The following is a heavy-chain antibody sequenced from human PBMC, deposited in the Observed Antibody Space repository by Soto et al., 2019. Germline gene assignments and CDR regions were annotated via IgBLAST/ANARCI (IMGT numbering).Heavy chain of an antibody. CDR1: GGSFSGYY. J-gene: IGHJ6*02. Sequence: SETLSLTCAVYGGSFSGYYWSWIRQPPGKGLEWIGEINHSGSTNYNPSLKSRVTISVDTSKNQFSLKLSSVTAADTAVYYCARVIGNLICRYSHYYYGMDVWGQGTTVTVSS. D-gene: IGHD1-1*01. CDR3: ARVIGNLICRYSHYYYGMDV. CDR2: INHSGST. V-gene: IGHV4-34*01.